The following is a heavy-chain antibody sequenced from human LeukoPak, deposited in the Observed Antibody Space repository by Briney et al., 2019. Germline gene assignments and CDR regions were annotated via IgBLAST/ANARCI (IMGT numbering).Heavy chain of an antibody. CDR3: AREIAAAGSLKFDP. J-gene: IGHJ5*02. Sequence: SETLSLTCTVSGGSISSYYWSWIRQPPGKGLEWIGYIYYSGSTNYNPSLKSRVTISVDTSKNQFSLKLSSVTAADTAVYYCAREIAAAGSLKFDPWGQGTLVTVSS. D-gene: IGHD6-13*01. CDR2: IYYSGST. V-gene: IGHV4-59*01. CDR1: GGSISSYY.